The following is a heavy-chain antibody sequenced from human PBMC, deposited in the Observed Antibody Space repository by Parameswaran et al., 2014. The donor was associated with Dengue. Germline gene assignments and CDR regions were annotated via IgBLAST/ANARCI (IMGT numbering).Heavy chain of an antibody. D-gene: IGHD2-2*01. J-gene: IGHJ6*03. Sequence: SWVRQAPGQGLEWMGWINTYNGYTNYAQKFQGRVTMTTDTSTTTAYMELRSLRSDDTAVYYCARALGYCSSISCDDYYYYYMDVWGKGTTVTVSS. CDR2: INTYNGYT. V-gene: IGHV1-18*01. CDR3: ARALGYCSSISCDDYYYYYMDV.